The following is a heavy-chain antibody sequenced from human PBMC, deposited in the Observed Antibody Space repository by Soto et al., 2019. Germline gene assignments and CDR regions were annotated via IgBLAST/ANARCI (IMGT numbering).Heavy chain of an antibody. CDR1: GFTFSSYA. D-gene: IGHD5-18*01. J-gene: IGHJ4*02. V-gene: IGHV3-30-3*01. Sequence: QVQLVESVGGVVQPGRSLRLSCAASGFTFSSYAMHWVRQAPGKGLEWVAVISYDGSNKYYADSVKGRFTISRDNSKNTLYLQMNSLRAEDTAVYYCARGTGDSYGQNFDYWGQGTLVTVSS. CDR2: ISYDGSNK. CDR3: ARGTGDSYGQNFDY.